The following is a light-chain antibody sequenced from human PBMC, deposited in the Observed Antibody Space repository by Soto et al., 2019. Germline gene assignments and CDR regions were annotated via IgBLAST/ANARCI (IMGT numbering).Light chain of an antibody. V-gene: IGLV2-14*01. CDR3: SSYTSSTTPYV. CDR2: DVT. Sequence: QSVLTQPASVSGSPGQSITISCTGTRSDVGGYNYVSWYQQHPGKAPKLMIYDVTNRPSGVSNRFSGSKSGNTASLTISGLQPDDEPDYYYSSYTSSTTPYVFGPGTKLTVL. J-gene: IGLJ1*01. CDR1: RSDVGGYNY.